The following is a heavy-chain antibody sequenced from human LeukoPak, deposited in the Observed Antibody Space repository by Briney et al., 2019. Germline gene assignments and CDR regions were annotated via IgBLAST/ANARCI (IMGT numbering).Heavy chain of an antibody. V-gene: IGHV4-39*01. CDR2: IYYSGST. CDR1: GGSISSSSYY. CDR3: ARITTVRGVGYLDY. D-gene: IGHD3-10*01. J-gene: IGHJ4*02. Sequence: SETLSLTCTVSGGSISSSSYYWGWIRQPPGNGLEWIGSIYYSGSTYYNPSLKSRVTKSVDTSKNQFSLKLSSVTAADTAVYYCARITTVRGVGYLDYWGQGTLVTVSS.